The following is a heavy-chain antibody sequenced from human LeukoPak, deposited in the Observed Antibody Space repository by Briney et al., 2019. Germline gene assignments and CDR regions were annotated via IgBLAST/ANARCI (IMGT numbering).Heavy chain of an antibody. CDR3: ARDLEYSSSWDY. Sequence: ASAKVSCKASGYTFTTYFMHWVRQAPGQGLEWMGVINPSGGSTIYAQKFHGRVTMTRDTSTSTVYMELSSLRSEDTAVYYCARDLEYSSSWDYWGQGTLVTVSS. CDR2: INPSGGST. CDR1: GYTFTTYF. D-gene: IGHD6-13*01. J-gene: IGHJ4*02. V-gene: IGHV1-46*01.